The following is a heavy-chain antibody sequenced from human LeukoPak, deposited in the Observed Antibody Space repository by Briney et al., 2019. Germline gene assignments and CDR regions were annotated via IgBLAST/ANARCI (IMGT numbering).Heavy chain of an antibody. V-gene: IGHV3-48*02. J-gene: IGHJ4*02. D-gene: IGHD3-10*01. CDR3: VRDHLFAFDY. CDR2: IAFGPTTT. Sequence: GGSLRLSYAASGFTFSSFTMNWVRQAPGKGLEWVSYIAFGPTTTYYADSVRGRFTISRDNAQNSLYLQMNSLRDEDTAVYYCVRDHLFAFDYWGQGILVTVSS. CDR1: GFTFSSFT.